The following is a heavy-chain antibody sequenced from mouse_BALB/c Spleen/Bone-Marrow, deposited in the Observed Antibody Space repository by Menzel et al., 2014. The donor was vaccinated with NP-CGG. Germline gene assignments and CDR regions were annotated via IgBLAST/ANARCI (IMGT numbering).Heavy chain of an antibody. CDR3: ARLGNDDAMDY. Sequence: DVKLVESGGGLVKLGGSLKLSCAASGFTFSSYYMSWVRQTPEKRLELVAAINSNGGSTYYPDTVKGRFTISRDNAKNTLYLQMSSLKSEDTALYCCARLGNDDAMDYWGRGTSVTVSS. CDR1: GFTFSSYY. J-gene: IGHJ4*01. V-gene: IGHV5-6-2*01. D-gene: IGHD2-12*01. CDR2: INSNGGST.